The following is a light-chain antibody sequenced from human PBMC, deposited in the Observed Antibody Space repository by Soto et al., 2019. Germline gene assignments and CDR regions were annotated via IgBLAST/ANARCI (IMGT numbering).Light chain of an antibody. CDR1: QRVSSTH. CDR3: QQYGGSPLYT. J-gene: IGKJ2*01. V-gene: IGKV3-20*01. Sequence: EIVLTQSPGTLSLSPGERATLSCRASQRVSSTHLAWYQQKPGQAPRLLIYAASSRATGIPDRFSGGGSGTDFTLSISRLEPVDFAAYYCQQYGGSPLYTFGQGTKLEIK. CDR2: AAS.